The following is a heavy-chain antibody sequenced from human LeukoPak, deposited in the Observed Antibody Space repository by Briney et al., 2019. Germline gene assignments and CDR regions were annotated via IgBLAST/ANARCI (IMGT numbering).Heavy chain of an antibody. CDR2: ISSGGSTI. CDR3: AGDRAATHCYDR. V-gene: IGHV3-11*01. D-gene: IGHD3-22*01. CDR1: GFTFSDYY. Sequence: GGSLRLSCAASGFTFSDYYTSWIRQAPGKGLEWVSYISSGGSTIYYADSVKGRFTISRDNAQNSLYLQMNSLRAEDTAVYYCAGDRAATHCYDRWGQGTLVTVSS. J-gene: IGHJ4*02.